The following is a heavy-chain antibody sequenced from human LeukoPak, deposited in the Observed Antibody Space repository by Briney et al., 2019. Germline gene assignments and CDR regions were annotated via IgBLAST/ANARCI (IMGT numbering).Heavy chain of an antibody. V-gene: IGHV4-34*01. Sequence: PSETLSLTCAEYGGSFSGYHWSWIRQPPGKGLEWIGEISLTGLTHYNPSLESRVTVSLDKSKNQLSLNLTSVTAADTAVYYCSRENGAFSPFGYWGQGTLVTVLS. J-gene: IGHJ4*02. CDR3: SRENGAFSPFGY. D-gene: IGHD2-8*01. CDR1: GGSFSGYH. CDR2: ISLTGLT.